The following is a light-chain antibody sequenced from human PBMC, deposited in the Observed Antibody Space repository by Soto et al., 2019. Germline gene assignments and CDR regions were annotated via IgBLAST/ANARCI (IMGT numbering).Light chain of an antibody. CDR3: HQFTSYTPT. V-gene: IGKV1-13*02. CDR1: QGINSA. Sequence: AIQLTQSPSSLSASVGDRVTITCRASQGINSALAWYQQKPGKAPKLLIYDASSLESGVPSRFTGSGSGTDFTLTFSSLQPEDFATYYCHQFTSYTPTLGAGTKVDIK. CDR2: DAS. J-gene: IGKJ4*01.